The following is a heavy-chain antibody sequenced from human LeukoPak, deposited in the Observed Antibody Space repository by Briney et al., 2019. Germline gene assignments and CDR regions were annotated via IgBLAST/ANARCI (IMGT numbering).Heavy chain of an antibody. CDR1: GFTFSSYA. CDR3: AKEKWELRAFDI. J-gene: IGHJ3*02. D-gene: IGHD1-26*01. Sequence: GRSLRLACAASGFTFSSYAMSWVRQAPGKGLEWVSAISGSGGSTYYADSVKGRFTISRDNSKNTLYLQMNSLRAEDTAVYYCAKEKWELRAFDIWGQGTMVTVSS. V-gene: IGHV3-23*01. CDR2: ISGSGGST.